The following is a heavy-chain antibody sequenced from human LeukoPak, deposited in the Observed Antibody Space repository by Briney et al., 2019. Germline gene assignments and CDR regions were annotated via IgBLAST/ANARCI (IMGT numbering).Heavy chain of an antibody. J-gene: IGHJ4*02. Sequence: PGGSLRLSCAASGFTFSRYHMNWVRQAPGKGLEWVSYISIISTTIYYADSVQGRFTISRDDSKNSVHLQMNGLRTEDTAIYYCARTYERELDYWGQGTLVTVSS. CDR1: GFTFSRYH. D-gene: IGHD1-1*01. CDR3: ARTYERELDY. CDR2: ISIISTTI. V-gene: IGHV3-48*01.